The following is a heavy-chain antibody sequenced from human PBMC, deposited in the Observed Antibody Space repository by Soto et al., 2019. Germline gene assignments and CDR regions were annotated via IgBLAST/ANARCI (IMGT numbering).Heavy chain of an antibody. CDR1: GFTFNSYA. CDR3: ARDQYGMDV. V-gene: IGHV3-23*01. Sequence: EVQLLESGGGLVQPGGSLRLSCAASGFTFNSYAMTWVRQAPGKGLEWVSAISGSGGSPYYADSVKGRFTISRDDSKNTLYLQMNSLRAEDTSVYYCARDQYGMDVCGQGTTVTVSS. J-gene: IGHJ6*02. CDR2: ISGSGGSP.